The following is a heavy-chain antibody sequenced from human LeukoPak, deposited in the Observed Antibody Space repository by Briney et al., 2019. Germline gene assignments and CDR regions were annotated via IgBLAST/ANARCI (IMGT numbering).Heavy chain of an antibody. CDR3: ARDEVSGDRDFDF. CDR1: GYTFTNYG. CDR2: ISAYNGNT. V-gene: IGHV1-18*03. J-gene: IGHJ4*02. D-gene: IGHD4-17*01. Sequence: ASVKVSCKASGYTFTNYGINWVRQAPGLGLEWMGWISAYNGNTNYAQKLQGRVTMTTDTSPSTAYMELRSLRSDDMAVYYCARDEVSGDRDFDFWGQGTLVTVSS.